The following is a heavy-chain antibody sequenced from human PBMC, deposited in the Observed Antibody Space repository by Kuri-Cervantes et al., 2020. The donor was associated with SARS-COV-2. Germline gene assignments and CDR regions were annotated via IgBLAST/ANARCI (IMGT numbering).Heavy chain of an antibody. CDR3: VIGAGGNS. D-gene: IGHD3-16*01. J-gene: IGHJ4*02. CDR1: GFTFSNAW. CDR2: IKSKTDGGTT. V-gene: IGHV3-15*07. Sequence: GESLKISCAASGFTFSNAWMNWVRQAPGKGLEWVGRIKSKTDGGTTDYAAPVKGRFTISRDDSKNTLYLQMNSLRDEDTAIYYCVIGAGGNSWGQGTLVTVSS.